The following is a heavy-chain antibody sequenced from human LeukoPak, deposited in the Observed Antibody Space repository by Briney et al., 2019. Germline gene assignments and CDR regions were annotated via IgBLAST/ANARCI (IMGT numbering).Heavy chain of an antibody. CDR3: ARGVHYYYYYMDV. CDR2: ISYDGSNK. Sequence: GGSLRLSCAASGFTFSSYGMHWVRQAPGKGLEWVAVISYDGSNKYYADSVKGRFTISRDNSKNTLYLQMNSLRAEDTAVYYCARGVHYYYYYMDVWGKGTTVTISS. J-gene: IGHJ6*03. CDR1: GFTFSSYG. V-gene: IGHV3-30*03.